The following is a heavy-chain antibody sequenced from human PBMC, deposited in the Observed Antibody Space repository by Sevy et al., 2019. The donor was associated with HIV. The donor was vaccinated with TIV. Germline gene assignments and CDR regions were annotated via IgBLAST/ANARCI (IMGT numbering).Heavy chain of an antibody. CDR3: ALERLSSDVAEYFQN. D-gene: IGHD1-1*01. CDR1: GFTFRSFS. CDR2: VSYDGSNT. J-gene: IGHJ1*01. Sequence: GGSLRLSCAASGFTFRSFSMHWVRQAPGEWLEWVTTVSYDGSNTYYADSVKGRFAVFRDNSRNLLNLQMNNLRPEDTAVYYCALERLSSDVAEYFQNWGQGTPVTVSS. V-gene: IGHV3-30*09.